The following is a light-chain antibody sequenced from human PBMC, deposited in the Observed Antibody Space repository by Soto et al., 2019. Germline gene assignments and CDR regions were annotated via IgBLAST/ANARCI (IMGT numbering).Light chain of an antibody. CDR3: QQRSNRLT. Sequence: EIVFTQSPATLSLSPGERATLSCRASQSVSSYLAWYQQKPGQAPRLLIYEASSRATGIPARFSGSGSGTDFTLTISXLEPEDFAVYYCQQRSNRLTFGGGTKVDIK. J-gene: IGKJ4*01. CDR2: EAS. CDR1: QSVSSY. V-gene: IGKV3-11*01.